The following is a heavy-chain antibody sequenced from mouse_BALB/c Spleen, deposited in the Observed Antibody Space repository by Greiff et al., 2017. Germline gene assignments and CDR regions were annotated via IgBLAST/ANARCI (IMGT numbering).Heavy chain of an antibody. CDR2: ISSGGSYT. J-gene: IGHJ4*01. V-gene: IGHV5-9-4*01. CDR1: GFTFSSYA. CDR3: ARGGFSYYAMDY. Sequence: DVHLVESGGGLVKPGGSLKLSCAASGFTFSSYAMSWVRQSPEKRLEWVAEISSGGSYTYYPDTVTGRFTISRDNAKNTLYLEMSSLRSEDTAMYYCARGGFSYYAMDYWGQGTSVTVSS.